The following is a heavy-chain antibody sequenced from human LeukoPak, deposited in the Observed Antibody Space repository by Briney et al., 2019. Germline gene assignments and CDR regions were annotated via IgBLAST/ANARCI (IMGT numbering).Heavy chain of an antibody. CDR1: GGSISSYY. J-gene: IGHJ4*02. CDR3: AREVGSQYYGSGSYSAAHFDH. D-gene: IGHD3-10*01. V-gene: IGHV4-59*01. Sequence: SETLSLTCTVSGGSISSYYWSWLRQSPGKGLERIGYIYDTGTTNYNPSLSSRVTISVDTSRNQFSLKLNSLTAADTAVYYCAREVGSQYYGSGSYSAAHFDHWGQGTLVTVSS. CDR2: IYDTGTT.